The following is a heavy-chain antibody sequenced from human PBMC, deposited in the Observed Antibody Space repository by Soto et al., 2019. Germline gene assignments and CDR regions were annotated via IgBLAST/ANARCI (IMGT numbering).Heavy chain of an antibody. Sequence: TLSLTSHIASSSITSTLNQWVLICHPPGKVLEWIGNINYSGSTSYNPSLQSRLTISVDTSNYQFSLTLSSVTAADTAVYYCAKLAGYCSGTSCYGHYAMDVWGQGTTVT. V-gene: IGHV4-39*01. CDR2: INYSGST. CDR1: SSSITSTLNQ. D-gene: IGHD2-2*01. J-gene: IGHJ6*02. CDR3: AKLAGYCSGTSCYGHYAMDV.